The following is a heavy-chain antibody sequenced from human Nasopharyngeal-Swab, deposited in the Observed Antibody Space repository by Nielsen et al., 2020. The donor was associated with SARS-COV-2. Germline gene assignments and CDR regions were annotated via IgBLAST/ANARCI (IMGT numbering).Heavy chain of an antibody. Sequence: VRQMPGKGLVWVPRINSDGSSTSYADSVKGRFTISRDNAKNTLYLQMNSLRAEDTAVYYCARGGYSSSWYQLDYWGQGTLVTVSS. J-gene: IGHJ4*02. CDR2: INSDGSST. CDR3: ARGGYSSSWYQLDY. D-gene: IGHD6-13*01. V-gene: IGHV3-74*01.